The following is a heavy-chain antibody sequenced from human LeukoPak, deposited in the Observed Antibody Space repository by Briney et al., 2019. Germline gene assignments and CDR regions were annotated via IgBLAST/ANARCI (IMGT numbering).Heavy chain of an antibody. CDR1: GYTFTAYY. V-gene: IGHV1-46*01. D-gene: IGHD3-10*01. CDR3: ARERPAPVRGRYYYYYYMDV. Sequence: ASVKVSCKASGYTFTAYYMHWVRQAPGQGLEWMGIINPSGGSTYYAQKFQGRVTMTRDTSTSTVYMELSSLTSEDTAVYYCARERPAPVRGRYYYYYYMDVWGKGTTVTVSS. CDR2: INPSGGST. J-gene: IGHJ6*03.